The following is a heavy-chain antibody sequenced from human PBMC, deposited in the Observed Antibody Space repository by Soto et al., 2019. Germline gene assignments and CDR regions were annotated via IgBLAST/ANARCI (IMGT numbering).Heavy chain of an antibody. CDR3: ARDLPRRGFDY. V-gene: IGHV1-46*01. Sequence: QVQLVQSGAEVKKPGASVKVSCKASGYTFTSYYMHWVRQAPGQGLEWMGIINPSVGSTGYAQKFQRRVTMTRDTSTSTVYMELSSLRSEDTAVYYCARDLPRRGFDYWGQGTLVTVSS. CDR1: GYTFTSYY. J-gene: IGHJ4*02. CDR2: INPSVGST.